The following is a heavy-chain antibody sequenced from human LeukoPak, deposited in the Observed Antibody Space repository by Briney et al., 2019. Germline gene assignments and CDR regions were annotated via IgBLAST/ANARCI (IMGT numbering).Heavy chain of an antibody. V-gene: IGHV3-23*01. CDR2: ICCSGDNT. Sequence: GGSLRLSCAASGFTFSSYAMSWVRQAPGKGLEWVSTICCSGDNTYYADSVKGRFTISRDNSKNTLYVQMNSLRAEDTAIYYCAKGRGYCSGGSCYSDYWGQGTLVTVSS. J-gene: IGHJ4*02. CDR3: AKGRGYCSGGSCYSDY. CDR1: GFTFSSYA. D-gene: IGHD2-15*01.